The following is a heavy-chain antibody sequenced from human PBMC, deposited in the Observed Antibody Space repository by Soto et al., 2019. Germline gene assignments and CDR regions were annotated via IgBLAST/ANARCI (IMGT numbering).Heavy chain of an antibody. D-gene: IGHD3-16*01. J-gene: IGHJ3*02. V-gene: IGHV1-69*12. CDR3: ARDEYVFGVQVSLWI. CDR1: GGTFSSYA. CDR2: IIPIFGTA. Sequence: QVQLVQSGAEVKKPGSSVKVSCKASGGTFSSYAISWVRQAPGQGLEWMGGIIPIFGTANYAQKFQGRVTITADESTSTAYMVLSSLKSKDTAVYYCARDEYVFGVQVSLWIWGQGTIVTVSS.